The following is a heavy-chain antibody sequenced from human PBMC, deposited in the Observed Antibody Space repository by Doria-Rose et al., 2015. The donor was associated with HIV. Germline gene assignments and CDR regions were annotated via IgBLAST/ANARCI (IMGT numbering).Heavy chain of an antibody. J-gene: IGHJ4*02. CDR2: IFSDDER. Sequence: QVTLEESGPVLVKPTETLTLTCTVSGVSLSSPGMGVSWIRQPPGKALEWLVNIFSDDERSYQTSLKSRLTISRGTSKSQVVLTMTDMDPVDTATYYCARIKSSRWYHKYYFDFWGQGTLVIVSA. CDR3: ARIKSSRWYHKYYFDF. V-gene: IGHV2-26*01. CDR1: GVSLSSPGMG. D-gene: IGHD6-13*01.